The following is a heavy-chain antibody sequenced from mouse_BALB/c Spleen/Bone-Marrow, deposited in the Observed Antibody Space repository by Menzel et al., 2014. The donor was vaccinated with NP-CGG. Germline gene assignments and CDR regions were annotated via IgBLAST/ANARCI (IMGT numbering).Heavy chain of an antibody. CDR3: ARNYGYSKSFAY. D-gene: IGHD2-2*01. J-gene: IGHJ3*01. CDR1: GFNIKDTY. V-gene: IGHV14-3*02. CDR2: IDPANGNT. Sequence: LEESGAELVKPGASVKLSCTASGFNIKDTYMHWVKQRPEQGLEWIGRIDPANGNTKYDPKFQGKATITADTSSNTAYLQLSSLTSEDAAVYYCARNYGYSKSFAYWVQGALVTVSA.